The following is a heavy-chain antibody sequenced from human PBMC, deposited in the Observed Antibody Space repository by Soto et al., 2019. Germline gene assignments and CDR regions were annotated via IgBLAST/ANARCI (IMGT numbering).Heavy chain of an antibody. CDR2: INHSGST. CDR3: ARGRISGSYQYYYYYYGMDV. Sequence: PSETLSLTCAVYGGSLSDYSWTWIRQPPGKGLEWIGEINHSGSTNYNPSLKSRVTISVDTSKNQFSLKLSSVTAADTAVYYCARGRISGSYQYYYYYYGMDVWGQGTTVTVSS. J-gene: IGHJ6*02. D-gene: IGHD1-26*01. V-gene: IGHV4-34*01. CDR1: GGSLSDYS.